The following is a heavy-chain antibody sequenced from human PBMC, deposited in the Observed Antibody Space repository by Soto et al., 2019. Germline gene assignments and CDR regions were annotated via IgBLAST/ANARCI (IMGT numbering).Heavy chain of an antibody. CDR2: INPNSGGT. D-gene: IGHD3-22*01. CDR3: ATTRRYYYDTSHPDVFDI. J-gene: IGHJ3*02. Sequence: ASVKVSCKASGYTFTGYYMHWVRQAPGQGLEWMGWINPNSGGTNYAQKFQGWVTMTRDTSISTAYMELSRLRSDDTAVYYCATTRRYYYDTSHPDVFDICGRGTM. V-gene: IGHV1-2*04. CDR1: GYTFTGYY.